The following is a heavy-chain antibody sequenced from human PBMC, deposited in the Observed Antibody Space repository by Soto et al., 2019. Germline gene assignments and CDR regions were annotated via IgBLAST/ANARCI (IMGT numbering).Heavy chain of an antibody. J-gene: IGHJ4*02. CDR2: ISYDGSNK. CDR1: GFTFSSYA. D-gene: IGHD2-2*01. V-gene: IGHV3-30-3*01. Sequence: PGGSLRLSCAASGFTFSSYAMHWVRQAPGKGLEWVAVISYDGSNKYYADSVKGRFTISRDNSKNTLYLQMNSLRAEDTAVYYCAREARSGSSTYYPAYWGLGTLVTVSS. CDR3: AREARSGSSTYYPAY.